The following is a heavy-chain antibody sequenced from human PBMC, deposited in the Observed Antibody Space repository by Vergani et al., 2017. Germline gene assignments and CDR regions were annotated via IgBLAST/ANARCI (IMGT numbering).Heavy chain of an antibody. CDR2: ISGSGGST. Sequence: EVQLLESGGDLVQPGGSLRLSCAASGFTFNHYAMNWVRQAPGKGLEGVSGISGSGGSTYYAGSVKGRFTISRDSSKNTLYLQMNSLSAGDTAVYYCAKANPRNRGYDYLYYYHAMDVWCQGTTVTVSS. CDR3: AKANPRNRGYDYLYYYHAMDV. CDR1: GFTFNHYA. V-gene: IGHV3-23*01. J-gene: IGHJ6*02. D-gene: IGHD5-12*01.